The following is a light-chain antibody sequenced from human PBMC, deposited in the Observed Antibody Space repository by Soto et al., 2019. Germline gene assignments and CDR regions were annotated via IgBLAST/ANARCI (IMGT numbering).Light chain of an antibody. CDR3: MLALQTYT. CDR2: LGS. V-gene: IGKV2-28*01. Sequence: DIVMTQSPLSLPVTPGEPASISCRSSQSLLHSNGYNYLDWYLQKPGQSPQLLLYLGSNRASGVPDRGSGSGSRTHFTLKSSRVEAEDVGVYSCMLALQTYTFGQGTKLEIK. J-gene: IGKJ2*01. CDR1: QSLLHSNGYNY.